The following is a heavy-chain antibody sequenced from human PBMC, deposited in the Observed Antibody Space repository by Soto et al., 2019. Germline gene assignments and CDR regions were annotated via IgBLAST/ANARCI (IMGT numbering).Heavy chain of an antibody. CDR1: GFTFGDYA. Sequence: GGSLRLSCTASGFTFGDYAMSWFRQAPGKGLEWVGFIRSKAYGGTTEYAASVKGRFTISRDDSKSIAYLQMNSLKTEDTAVYYCTRDSSIAARPVDYWGQGTLVTVSS. V-gene: IGHV3-49*03. CDR2: IRSKAYGGTT. CDR3: TRDSSIAARPVDY. D-gene: IGHD6-6*01. J-gene: IGHJ4*02.